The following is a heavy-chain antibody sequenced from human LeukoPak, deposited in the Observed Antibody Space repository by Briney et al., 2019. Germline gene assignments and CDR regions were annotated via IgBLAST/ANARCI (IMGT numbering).Heavy chain of an antibody. J-gene: IGHJ4*02. CDR1: GFTFSSYG. D-gene: IGHD2-2*01. CDR3: AKSLEEYQLLPLDY. V-gene: IGHV3-30*18. Sequence: GRSLRLSCAASGFTFSSYGMHWVRQAPGKGLEWVAVISYDGSNKYYADSVRGRSTISRDNSKNTLYLQMNSLRAEDTAVYYCAKSLEEYQLLPLDYWGQGTLVTVSS. CDR2: ISYDGSNK.